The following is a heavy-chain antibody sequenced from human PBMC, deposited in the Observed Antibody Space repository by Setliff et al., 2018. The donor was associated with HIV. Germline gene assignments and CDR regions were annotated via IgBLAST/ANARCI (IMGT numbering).Heavy chain of an antibody. CDR1: GYTFTGYY. Sequence: ASVKVSCKASGYTFTGYYIHWVRQAPGQGLEWMGWINPNSGGTNYAQKFQGRVTMTRDTSISTAYMELRSLRSDDTAVYYRARDSSGVLSLRYMDVWGKGTTVTVSS. D-gene: IGHD3-22*01. CDR2: INPNSGGT. CDR3: ARDSSGVLSLRYMDV. V-gene: IGHV1-2*02. J-gene: IGHJ6*03.